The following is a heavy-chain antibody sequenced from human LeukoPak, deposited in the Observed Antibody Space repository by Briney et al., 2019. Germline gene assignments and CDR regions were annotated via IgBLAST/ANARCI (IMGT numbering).Heavy chain of an antibody. V-gene: IGHV4-59*08. CDR1: GGSISSYY. J-gene: IGHJ4*02. Sequence: SETLSLTCTVSGGSISSYYWNWIRQPPGKGLEWIAYINDRGNTNYNPSFKSRVTISVDTSKNQFSLKLTSVTAADTAVYYCARQGFLKTDYGDNLAPAPHFDYWGQGTLVTVSS. CDR3: ARQGFLKTDYGDNLAPAPHFDY. D-gene: IGHD4/OR15-4a*01. CDR2: INDRGNT.